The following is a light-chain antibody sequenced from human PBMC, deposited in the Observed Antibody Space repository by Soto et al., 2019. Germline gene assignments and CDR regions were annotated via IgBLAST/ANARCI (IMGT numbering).Light chain of an antibody. CDR1: SSNIGRNY. Sequence: QSVLTQTPSVSGTPGQRVNISCSGSSSNIGRNYVYWYHQFPGTAPKLLIYRDNERPSGVPDRFSGSKSGTSAYLTISGLRSGDEADYHCATWDDRLGGPVFGGGTKLTVL. J-gene: IGLJ2*01. CDR3: ATWDDRLGGPV. CDR2: RDN. V-gene: IGLV1-47*01.